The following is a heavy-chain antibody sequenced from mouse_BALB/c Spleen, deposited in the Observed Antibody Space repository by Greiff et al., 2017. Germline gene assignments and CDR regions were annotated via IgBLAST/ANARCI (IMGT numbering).Heavy chain of an antibody. CDR1: GFTFSSYT. CDR2: ISSGGSYT. D-gene: IGHD1-2*01. V-gene: IGHV5-6-4*01. J-gene: IGHJ1*01. Sequence: EVKVVESGGGLVKPGGSLKLSCAASGFTFSSYTMSWVRQTPEKRLEWVATISSGGSYTYYPDSVKGRFTISRDNAKNTLYLQMSSLKSEDTAMYYCTRDRGITTATWYFDVWGAGTTVTVSS. CDR3: TRDRGITTATWYFDV.